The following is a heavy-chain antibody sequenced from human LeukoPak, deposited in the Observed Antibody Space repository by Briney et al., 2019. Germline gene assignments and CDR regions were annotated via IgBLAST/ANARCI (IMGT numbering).Heavy chain of an antibody. Sequence: PSETLSLTCTVSGGSISSYYWSWIRQPAGKGLEWIGRIYTSGSTNSNPSLKSRVTMSVDTSKNQFSLKLSSVTAAGTAVYYCASGLWYSGADYWGQGTLATVSS. CDR2: IYTSGST. CDR1: GGSISSYY. D-gene: IGHD6-13*01. J-gene: IGHJ4*02. V-gene: IGHV4-4*07. CDR3: ASGLWYSGADY.